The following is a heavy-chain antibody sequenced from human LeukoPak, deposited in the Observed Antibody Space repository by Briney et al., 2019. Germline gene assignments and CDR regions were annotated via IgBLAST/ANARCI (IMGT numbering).Heavy chain of an antibody. D-gene: IGHD3-22*01. Sequence: PGSSWRFSFAAPGSTSISYVMPGFRQAPAKGLEWGAVISYDGSNKYYADSVKGRFTISRDNSKNTLYLQMNSLRAEDTAVYYCARPLIVVVINDAFDIWGQGTMVTVSS. CDR3: ARPLIVVVINDAFDI. V-gene: IGHV3-30-3*01. CDR1: GSTSISYV. J-gene: IGHJ3*02. CDR2: ISYDGSNK.